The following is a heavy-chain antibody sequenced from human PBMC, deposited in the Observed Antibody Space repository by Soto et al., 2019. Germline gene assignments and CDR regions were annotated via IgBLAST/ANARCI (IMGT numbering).Heavy chain of an antibody. CDR3: ARYVGGYIYGSGSAFDI. CDR1: GGSISSYY. V-gene: IGHV4-59*01. Sequence: SETLSLTCTVSGGSISSYYWSWIRQPPGKGLEWIGYIYYSGSTNYNPSLKSLVTISVDTSKNQFSLKLSSVTAADTDEYYCARYVGGYIYGSGSAFDIWGQGTMVTVSS. CDR2: IYYSGST. J-gene: IGHJ3*02. D-gene: IGHD5-18*01.